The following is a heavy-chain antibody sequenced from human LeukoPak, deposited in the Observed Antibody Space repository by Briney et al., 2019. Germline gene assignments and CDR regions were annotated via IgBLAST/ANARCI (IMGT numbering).Heavy chain of an antibody. CDR3: ARGSITMIRAHDAFDI. CDR2: ISSSSTTI. Sequence: GGSLRLSCAASGFTFSSYSMNWVRQAPGKGLEWVSYISSSSTTIYYADSVKGRFTISRDNAKNSLYLQMDSLRAEDTAVYYCARGSITMIRAHDAFDIWGQGTMVTVS. V-gene: IGHV3-48*04. J-gene: IGHJ3*02. D-gene: IGHD3-10*01. CDR1: GFTFSSYS.